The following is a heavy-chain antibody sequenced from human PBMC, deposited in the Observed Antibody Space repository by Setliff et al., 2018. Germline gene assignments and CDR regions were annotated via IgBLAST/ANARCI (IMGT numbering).Heavy chain of an antibody. V-gene: IGHV3-15*01. D-gene: IGHD6-13*01. CDR1: GFTFSSYA. CDR3: TTEPPRWYYFDS. CDR2: IRSKTDGGTT. Sequence: GGSLRLSCAASGFTFSSYAMHWVRQAPGKGLEWVGRIRSKTDGGTTDYAAPVKGRFTISRDYSKNTLFLQMNSLIIEDTAVYYCTTEPPRWYYFDSWGQGTLVTVSS. J-gene: IGHJ4*02.